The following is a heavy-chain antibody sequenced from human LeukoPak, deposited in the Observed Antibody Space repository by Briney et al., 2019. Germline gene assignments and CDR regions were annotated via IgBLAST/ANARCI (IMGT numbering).Heavy chain of an antibody. V-gene: IGHV1-2*02. CDR3: AREYYYDSSGYYHY. Sequence: ASVKVSCKASGYTFTSYGISWVRQAPGQGLEWMGWINPNSGGTNYAQKFQGRVTMTRDTSISTAYMELSRLRSDDTAVYYCAREYYYDSSGYYHYWGQGTLVTVSS. J-gene: IGHJ4*02. CDR2: INPNSGGT. CDR1: GYTFTSYG. D-gene: IGHD3-22*01.